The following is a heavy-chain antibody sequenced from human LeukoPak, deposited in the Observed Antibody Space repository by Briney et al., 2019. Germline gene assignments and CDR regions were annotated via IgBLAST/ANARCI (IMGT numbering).Heavy chain of an antibody. D-gene: IGHD1-26*01. V-gene: IGHV3-21*01. CDR2: ITSSSSYI. CDR3: ARVKAGATIENFYYYYMVV. J-gene: IGHJ6*03. Sequence: GGSLRPSCAASGLTFSTYSMNWVRQAPGKGLQWVSSITSSSSYIKYADSVKGRFTISRDNAKNSLYLQMNSLRAEDTAVYYCARVKAGATIENFYYYYMVVWGKGTTVTVSS. CDR1: GLTFSTYS.